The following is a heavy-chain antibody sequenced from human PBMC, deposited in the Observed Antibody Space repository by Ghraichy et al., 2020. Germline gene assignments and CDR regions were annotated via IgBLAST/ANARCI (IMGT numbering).Heavy chain of an antibody. CDR1: GGSISSYY. J-gene: IGHJ6*02. CDR2: IYHSGTA. CDR3: ARHIDHGGNSLYYGMDV. D-gene: IGHD4-23*01. V-gene: IGHV4-59*08. Sequence: LSLTCILSGGSISSYYWSWIRQPPGKGLEWIGYIYHSGTANYTPSPSLTSRVTISVDTSQNQFSLKLSSVTAADTAVYYCARHIDHGGNSLYYGMDVWGQGTTVTVSS.